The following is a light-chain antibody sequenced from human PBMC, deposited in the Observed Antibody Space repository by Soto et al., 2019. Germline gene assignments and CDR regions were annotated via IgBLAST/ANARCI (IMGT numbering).Light chain of an antibody. V-gene: IGKV3-20*01. J-gene: IGKJ2*01. CDR2: GAS. CDR1: QSVSSSS. Sequence: DMVLTQSPGTLSLSPGERATLSCRAMQSVSSSSLAWYQQNPGQAPSLLIYGASSRATGIPDRFSGSGSGTDFTLTISRREPEDFAVYYCQQYGSSPYTFGQGTNLEIK. CDR3: QQYGSSPYT.